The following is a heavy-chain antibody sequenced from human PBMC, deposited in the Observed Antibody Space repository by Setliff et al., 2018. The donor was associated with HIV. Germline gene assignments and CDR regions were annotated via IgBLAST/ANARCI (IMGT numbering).Heavy chain of an antibody. J-gene: IGHJ4*02. CDR1: AYTFTSYG. Sequence: ASVKVSCKASAYTFTSYGISWLRQAPGQGLEWMGWISAYNDNTNYAQKVQGRVTMTTDTSTSTAYMVLRSLRSDDTAVYYCARDLGYCTSTSCYGVFDYWGQGTLVTVSS. V-gene: IGHV1-18*01. CDR2: ISAYNDNT. CDR3: ARDLGYCTSTSCYGVFDY. D-gene: IGHD2-2*01.